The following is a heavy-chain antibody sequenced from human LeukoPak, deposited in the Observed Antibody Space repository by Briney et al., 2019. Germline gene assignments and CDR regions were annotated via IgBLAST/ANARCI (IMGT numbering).Heavy chain of an antibody. CDR3: ARLLIRSAGSRSLNCFDP. Sequence: PSETLSLTCTVYGGSFSDYYWSWIRQPPGKGLEWIGEINHIRTTTYNPSLKSRVTISVDTSKNQFSLRLSSVTAADTAVYYCARLLIRSAGSRSLNCFDPWGQGTLVTVSS. CDR2: INHIRTT. V-gene: IGHV4-34*01. D-gene: IGHD2-15*01. J-gene: IGHJ5*02. CDR1: GGSFSDYY.